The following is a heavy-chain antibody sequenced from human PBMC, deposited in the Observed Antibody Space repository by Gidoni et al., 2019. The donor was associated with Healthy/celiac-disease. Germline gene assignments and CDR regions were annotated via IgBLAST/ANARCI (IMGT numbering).Heavy chain of an antibody. CDR1: GFTFSSYA. Sequence: QVQLVESGGGVVQPGRSLRLSCAAPGFTFSSYAMHWVRQAPGKGLEWVAVISYDGSNKYYADSVKGRFTISRDNSKNTLYLQMNSLRAEDTAVYYCAREDLEQWLALDYWGQGTLVTVSS. CDR3: AREDLEQWLALDY. V-gene: IGHV3-30-3*01. CDR2: ISYDGSNK. J-gene: IGHJ4*02. D-gene: IGHD6-19*01.